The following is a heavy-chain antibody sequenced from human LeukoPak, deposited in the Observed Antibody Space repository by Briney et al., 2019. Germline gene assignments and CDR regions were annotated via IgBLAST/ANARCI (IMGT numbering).Heavy chain of an antibody. CDR2: IYYSGST. CDR3: ARTMEFGYSYGYSWFDP. J-gene: IGHJ5*02. V-gene: IGHV4-59*01. Sequence: PSETLSLTCTVSGGSISGYYWSWIRQPPGKGLEWIGYIYYSGSTNYNSSLKSRVTISVDTSKNQFSLKLSSVTAADTAVYYCARTMEFGYSYGYSWFDPWGQGTLVTVSS. D-gene: IGHD5-18*01. CDR1: GGSISGYY.